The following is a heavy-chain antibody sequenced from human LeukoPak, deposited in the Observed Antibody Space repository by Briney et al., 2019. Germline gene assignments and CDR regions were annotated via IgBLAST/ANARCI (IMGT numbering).Heavy chain of an antibody. V-gene: IGHV3-23*01. CDR2: ISGSGGST. J-gene: IGHJ3*02. CDR3: AAQYQLPSNAFDI. D-gene: IGHD2-2*01. CDR1: GFTFSSYA. Sequence: GGSLRLSCAASGFTFSSYAMSWVRQAPGKGLEWVSAISGSGGSTYYIDSVKGRFIISRDNSKNTLYLQMNSLRAEDTAVYYCAAQYQLPSNAFDIWGQGTMVTVSS.